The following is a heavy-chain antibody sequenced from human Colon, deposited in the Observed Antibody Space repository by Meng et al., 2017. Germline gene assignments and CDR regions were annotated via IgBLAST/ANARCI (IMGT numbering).Heavy chain of an antibody. CDR2: IKQDTSEK. CDR1: GFTFSSYW. D-gene: IGHD1-14*01. J-gene: IGHJ4*02. CDR3: ARSLPGADYFDY. Sequence: GGSLRLSCAVSGFTFSSYWMTWVRQAPGKGLEWVANIKQDTSEKYYVDSVKGRFTVSRDNAKNSLSLQMNSLRVEDTAVYYCARSLPGADYFDYWGQGTLVTVSS. V-gene: IGHV3-7*01.